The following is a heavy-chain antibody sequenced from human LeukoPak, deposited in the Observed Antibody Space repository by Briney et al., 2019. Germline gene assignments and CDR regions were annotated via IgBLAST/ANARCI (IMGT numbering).Heavy chain of an antibody. Sequence: GGSLRLSCAASGFTFGNCWMNWVRQTPGKGLEWVANIKQDGSEKYYVDSVKGRFTISRDNAKNSLYLQMNSLRAEDTAVYYCAREGIAVAVYLNYWGQGTLVTVSS. V-gene: IGHV3-7*03. J-gene: IGHJ4*02. CDR3: AREGIAVAVYLNY. D-gene: IGHD6-19*01. CDR2: IKQDGSEK. CDR1: GFTFGNCW.